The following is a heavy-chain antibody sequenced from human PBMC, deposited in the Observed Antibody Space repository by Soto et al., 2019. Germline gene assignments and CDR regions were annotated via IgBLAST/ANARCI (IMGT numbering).Heavy chain of an antibody. CDR3: SELLGFYYYIDV. J-gene: IGHJ6*03. V-gene: IGHV4-34*01. CDR1: GAPINTYY. D-gene: IGHD1-26*01. Sequence: QVQLQQWGAGLLKPSATLSLTCAISGAPINTYYWTWIRQPPGKGLEWIGEVNDSGSANPNPSLKSRVTISVDTSKNDFSLRLTSVTAADTAVFYCSELLGFYYYIDVCGKWSTFTVSS. CDR2: VNDSGSA.